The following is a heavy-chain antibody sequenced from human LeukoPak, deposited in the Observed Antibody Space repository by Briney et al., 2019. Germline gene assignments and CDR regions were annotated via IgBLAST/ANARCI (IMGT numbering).Heavy chain of an antibody. CDR3: ARDFGGYCSSTSCYDYYYYMDV. D-gene: IGHD2-2*01. CDR2: IDPSGGST. CDR1: GYTSTSYY. J-gene: IGHJ6*03. Sequence: ASVKVSCKASGYTSTSYYMHWVRQAPGQGLEWMGIIDPSGGSTSYAQKFQGRVTMTRDTSTSTVYMELSSLRSEDTAVYYCARDFGGYCSSTSCYDYYYYMDVWGKGTTVTVSS. V-gene: IGHV1-46*01.